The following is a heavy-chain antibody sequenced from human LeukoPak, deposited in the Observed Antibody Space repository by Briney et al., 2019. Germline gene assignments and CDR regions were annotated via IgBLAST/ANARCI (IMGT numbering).Heavy chain of an antibody. CDR1: GFTFRNYW. V-gene: IGHV3-74*01. J-gene: IGHJ3*02. D-gene: IGHD2-15*01. CDR2: INSDGSST. Sequence: GGSLRLSCAVSGFTFRNYWMHWVRQAPGKGLVWVSRINSDGSSTSYADSVKGRFTISRDDAKNTLYLQMNSLRAEDTAVYYCASDSRRGYCSGGSCCSGASSFDIWGQGTMVTVSS. CDR3: ASDSRRGYCSGGSCCSGASSFDI.